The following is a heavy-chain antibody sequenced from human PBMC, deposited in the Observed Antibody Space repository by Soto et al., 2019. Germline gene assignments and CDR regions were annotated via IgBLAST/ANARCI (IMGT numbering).Heavy chain of an antibody. J-gene: IGHJ4*02. CDR1: GFTVSTKY. D-gene: IGHD2-8*01. Sequence: GGSLRLSCAASGFTVSTKYMSWVRQAPGKGLEWVSVIYSGGSTYYADSVMDRFTISRDNSKNTLYLQMNSLRADDTAVYYCAKAPGYCTTGICYTAYWGQGTLVTVSS. CDR2: IYSGGST. CDR3: AKAPGYCTTGICYTAY. V-gene: IGHV3-66*02.